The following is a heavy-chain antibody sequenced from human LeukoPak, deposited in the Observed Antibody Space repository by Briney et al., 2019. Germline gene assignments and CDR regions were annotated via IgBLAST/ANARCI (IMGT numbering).Heavy chain of an antibody. CDR2: IIPIFGTA. D-gene: IGHD2-2*01. V-gene: IGHV1-69*05. CDR3: ARDPAAYCSSTSCSRGWFDP. CDR1: GGTFSSYA. Sequence: SVKVSCKASGGTFSSYAISWVRQAPGQGLEWMGGIIPIFGTANYAQKFQGRVTITTDESTSTAYMELSSLRSEDTAVYYCARDPAAYCSSTSCSRGWFDPWGQGTLVTVSS. J-gene: IGHJ5*02.